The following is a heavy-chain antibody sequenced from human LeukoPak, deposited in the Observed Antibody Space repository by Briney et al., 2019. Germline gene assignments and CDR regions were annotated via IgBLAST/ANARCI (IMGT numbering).Heavy chain of an antibody. D-gene: IGHD3-22*01. J-gene: IGHJ4*02. V-gene: IGHV3-23*01. CDR3: AKDGPYYYDSSGFNH. CDR1: GFTFSSYA. Sequence: PGGSLRLSCAASGFTFSSYAMSWVRQAPGKGLEGGSAMSGSGGSTYYADSVKGRFHISRTNSKNTPYLQMNSLRAEDTAVYSCAKDGPYYYDSSGFNHWGQGPLVTVSS. CDR2: MSGSGGST.